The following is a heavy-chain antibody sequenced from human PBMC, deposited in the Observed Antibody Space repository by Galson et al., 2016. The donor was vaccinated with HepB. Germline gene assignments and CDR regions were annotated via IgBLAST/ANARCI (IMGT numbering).Heavy chain of an antibody. CDR3: ARGYYNILTCSRYFDL. D-gene: IGHD3-9*01. Sequence: SETLSLTCAVSGGSITSSRWWTWVRQPPGKGLEWIGHIYHSGTNYYNPSLKSRVTISLDGSKNQLSLKLTSVTAAETAVYYCARGYYNILTCSRYFDLWGRGTLVPVSS. CDR1: GGSITSSRW. CDR2: IYHSGTN. V-gene: IGHV4-4*02. J-gene: IGHJ2*01.